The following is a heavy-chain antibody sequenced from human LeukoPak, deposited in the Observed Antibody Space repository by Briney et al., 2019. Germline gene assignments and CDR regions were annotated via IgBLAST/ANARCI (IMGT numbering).Heavy chain of an antibody. D-gene: IGHD2-21*02. CDR1: GCTFTGYF. J-gene: IGHJ4*02. V-gene: IGHV1-2*02. Sequence: ASVKVSCKASGCTFTGYFIHWVRQAPGQGLEWMGWINPNSGGTNYAQKFQDRVTMTRDTSISTVYMELSRLRSDDTAVYYCAREDCGGDCYHYWGQGTLVTVSS. CDR2: INPNSGGT. CDR3: AREDCGGDCYHY.